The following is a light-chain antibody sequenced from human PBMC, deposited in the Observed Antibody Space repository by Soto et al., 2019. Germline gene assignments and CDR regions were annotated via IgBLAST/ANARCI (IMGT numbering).Light chain of an antibody. CDR1: QSVSSSY. Sequence: EIVLTQSPDTLSLSPGERATLSCRASQSVSSSYLAWYQQKPGQAPRLLIYGASSRATGIPDRFSGSGSGTDFTLTISRLEPEDFAVYYCQQYGSSPITFGGGTKVDIK. CDR2: GAS. J-gene: IGKJ4*01. V-gene: IGKV3-20*01. CDR3: QQYGSSPIT.